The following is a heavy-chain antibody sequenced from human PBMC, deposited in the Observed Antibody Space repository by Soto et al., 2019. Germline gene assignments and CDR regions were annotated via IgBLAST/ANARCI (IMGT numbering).Heavy chain of an antibody. D-gene: IGHD6-19*01. CDR1: GGSISGSYYY. CDR2: VFYTGFT. V-gene: IGHV4-39*07. J-gene: IGHJ1*01. Sequence: SETLSLTCAVSGGSISGSYYYWGWLRQSPGKGPEWIGSVFYTGFTSYNPSLKSRVTISVDTSKNQFSLKLSSVTAADTAVYYCARERIAVAATRYFQHWGQGTLVTVSS. CDR3: ARERIAVAATRYFQH.